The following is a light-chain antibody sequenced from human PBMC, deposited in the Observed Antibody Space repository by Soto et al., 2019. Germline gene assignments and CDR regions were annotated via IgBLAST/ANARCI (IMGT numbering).Light chain of an antibody. CDR2: AAS. CDR3: QHYNSYSEA. Sequence: DIQMTQSPSSVSASVGDRVNITCRASQGISTWVAWYQQKPGRAPNLLIFAASNLQSGVPSRFSGSGSGTEFTLTISSLQPDEFATYYCQHYNSYSEAVGQGTKVNIK. V-gene: IGKV1D-16*01. J-gene: IGKJ1*01. CDR1: QGISTW.